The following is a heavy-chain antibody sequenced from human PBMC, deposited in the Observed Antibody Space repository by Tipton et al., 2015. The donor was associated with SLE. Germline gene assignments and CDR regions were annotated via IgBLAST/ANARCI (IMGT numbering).Heavy chain of an antibody. J-gene: IGHJ4*02. CDR2: IKQDGSGK. Sequence: SLRLSCAASGFTFSSTSMNGVRQAPGKGLEWVVNIKQDGSGKYYLASVNGRFTISRDNAKNSLYLQMNSLRAEDTAGYYFARNPPRYGGYDRPFDYWGQGTLVTVSS. D-gene: IGHD5-12*01. CDR1: GFTFSSTS. V-gene: IGHV3-7*01. CDR3: ARNPPRYGGYDRPFDY.